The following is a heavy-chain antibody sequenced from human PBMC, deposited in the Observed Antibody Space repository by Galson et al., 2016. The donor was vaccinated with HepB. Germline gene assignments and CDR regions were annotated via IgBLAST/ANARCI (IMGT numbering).Heavy chain of an antibody. D-gene: IGHD3-22*01. CDR3: AREVHSSSSLTTYYYFDL. CDR1: GGSISSYS. J-gene: IGHJ2*01. CDR2: IYHSGYT. Sequence: SETLSLTCTVSGGSISSYSWSWIRQPPEKGLEWIGYIYHSGYTNYNPSLKSRVTISVDTSKNQFSLRLSSVTAADTAVYYCAREVHSSSSLTTYYYFDLWGRGTLVTVSS. V-gene: IGHV4-59*01.